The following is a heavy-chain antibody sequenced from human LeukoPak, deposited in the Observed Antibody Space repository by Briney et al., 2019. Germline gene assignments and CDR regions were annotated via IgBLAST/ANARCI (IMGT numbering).Heavy chain of an antibody. D-gene: IGHD3-3*01. V-gene: IGHV4-59*01. Sequence: SETLSLTCTVSGCSISSYYWSWIRQPPGKGLEWIGYIYYSGSTNYNPSLKSRVTISVDTSKNQFSLKLSSVTAADTAVYYCARGYYDSWSGYSYYYGMDVWGQGTTVTVSS. CDR1: GCSISSYY. J-gene: IGHJ6*02. CDR2: IYYSGST. CDR3: ARGYYDSWSGYSYYYGMDV.